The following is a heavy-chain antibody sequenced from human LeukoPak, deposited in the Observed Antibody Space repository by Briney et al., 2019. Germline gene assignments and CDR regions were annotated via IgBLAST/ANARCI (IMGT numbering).Heavy chain of an antibody. V-gene: IGHV4-34*01. Sequence: SETLSLTFAVHGEYFSAYYWSWIRQPPGKGLEWVGEINHSGSTNYKPSLKSRLTISIDTSKNQFSLKPSSVTAADTAVYYCARGHLWLTNWGQGALVTVSS. CDR2: INHSGST. J-gene: IGHJ4*02. CDR1: GEYFSAYY. D-gene: IGHD5-12*01. CDR3: ARGHLWLTN.